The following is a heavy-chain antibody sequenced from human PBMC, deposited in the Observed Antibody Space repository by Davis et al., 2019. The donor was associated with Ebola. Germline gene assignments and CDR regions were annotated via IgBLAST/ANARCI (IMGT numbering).Heavy chain of an antibody. CDR3: AKDPQQIQYYYQGMDV. Sequence: GESLKISCAASGFTFSSYGMHWVRQAPGKGLEWVAVISYDGSNKYYADSVKGRFTISRDNSKNTLYLQMNSLRAEDTAVYYCAKDPQQIQYYYQGMDVWGRGTTVTVSS. D-gene: IGHD6-13*01. CDR2: ISYDGSNK. CDR1: GFTFSSYG. V-gene: IGHV3-30*18. J-gene: IGHJ6*04.